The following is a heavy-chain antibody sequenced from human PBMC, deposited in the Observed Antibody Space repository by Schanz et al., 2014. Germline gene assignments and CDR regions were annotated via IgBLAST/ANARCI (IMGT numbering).Heavy chain of an antibody. J-gene: IGHJ2*01. V-gene: IGHV4-61*02. Sequence: QVQLQESGPGLVKPSQTLSLTCSVSGGSISSGSYYWNWIRQPAGKGLEWIGRVYTSGSTYYNPSLKSRVTISRDASKNQFSLTLTPLTAADTAVYYCARDTTWRLDLWGRGTLVTVSS. D-gene: IGHD1-1*01. CDR1: GGSISSGSYY. CDR2: VYTSGST. CDR3: ARDTTWRLDL.